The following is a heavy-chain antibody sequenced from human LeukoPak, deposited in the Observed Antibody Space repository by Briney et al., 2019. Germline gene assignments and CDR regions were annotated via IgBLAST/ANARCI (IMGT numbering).Heavy chain of an antibody. J-gene: IGHJ5*02. Sequence: PGGSLRLSCAASGFTVSSNYMSWVRQAPGKGLEWVSVIYSGGSTYYADSVKGRFTISRDNSKNTLYLQMNSLRAEDTAVYYCARVRYSYDNWFDPWGQGTLSTVSS. V-gene: IGHV3-66*01. CDR3: ARVRYSYDNWFDP. D-gene: IGHD5-18*01. CDR2: IYSGGST. CDR1: GFTVSSNY.